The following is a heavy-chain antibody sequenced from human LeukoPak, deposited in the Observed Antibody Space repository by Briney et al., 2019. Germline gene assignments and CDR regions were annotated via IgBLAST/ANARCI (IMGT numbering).Heavy chain of an antibody. CDR2: VISDVSSA. D-gene: IGHD3-10*01. J-gene: IGHJ4*02. CDR3: VRDSYYHPDY. V-gene: IGHV3-74*01. Sequence: GGSLRLSCVASGFTFSSYLMHWVRPAPGKGLVWVSRVISDVSSATYADSVKGRFTISRDNAKNTMYLQMNSLRAEDTAVYYCVRDSYYHPDYWGQGTLVTVSS. CDR1: GFTFSSYL.